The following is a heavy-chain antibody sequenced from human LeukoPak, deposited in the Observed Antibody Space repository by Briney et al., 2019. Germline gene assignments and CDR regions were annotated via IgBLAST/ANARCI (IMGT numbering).Heavy chain of an antibody. CDR3: ATAVGYGGPFDY. CDR1: GYTLTELS. J-gene: IGHJ4*02. D-gene: IGHD4-23*01. V-gene: IGHV1-24*01. CDR2: FDPEEGET. Sequence: ASVKVSCKVSGYTLTELSMHWVRQAPGKGLEWMGGFDPEEGETIYAQKFQGRVTMTEDTSTDTACMELSSLRSEDTAVYYCATAVGYGGPFDYWGQGTLVTVSS.